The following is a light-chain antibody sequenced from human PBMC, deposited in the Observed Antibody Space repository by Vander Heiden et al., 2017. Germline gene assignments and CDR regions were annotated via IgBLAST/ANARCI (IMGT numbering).Light chain of an antibody. V-gene: IGLV3-25*03. CDR1: ALAKHY. J-gene: IGLJ3*02. CDR2: KDT. Sequence: SYDLTQPPSVSVSPGQTARITCSRDALAKHYAYWYQQKPGQAPVLVICKDTERPSGIPERFPGSSSGTTVTLTISGVQAEDEADYYCQSADSSGTYWVFGGGTKLTVL. CDR3: QSADSSGTYWV.